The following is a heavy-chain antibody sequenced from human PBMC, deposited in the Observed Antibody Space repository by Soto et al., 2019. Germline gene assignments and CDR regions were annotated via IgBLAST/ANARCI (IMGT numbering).Heavy chain of an antibody. CDR1: GFSLSTNGVG. J-gene: IGHJ4*02. CDR2: IYWDDDK. V-gene: IGHV2-5*02. CDR3: AHSPGITVTTLYYFDY. Sequence: QITLKESGPTLVKPTQTLTLTCTFSGFSLSTNGVGVGWIRQPPGKALEWLALIYWDDDKRYSPSLKSRLTNTKDTSKNQVVLTITTMDPVDTATYYCAHSPGITVTTLYYFDYWGQGTLVTVSS. D-gene: IGHD4-17*01.